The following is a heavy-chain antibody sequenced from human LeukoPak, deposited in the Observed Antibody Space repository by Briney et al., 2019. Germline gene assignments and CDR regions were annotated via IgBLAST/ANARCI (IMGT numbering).Heavy chain of an antibody. Sequence: GTSLRLSCAASGFSFSRYGMHWVRQAPGKGLEWVAVISFDGSKTQYADSVKGRFTISRDTFRSTLSLQMHSLRPEDTAVYYCAKDHVDSSSWSQYFDLWGRGTPVTVSS. V-gene: IGHV3-30*18. CDR2: ISFDGSKT. D-gene: IGHD6-13*01. CDR1: GFSFSRYG. CDR3: AKDHVDSSSWSQYFDL. J-gene: IGHJ2*01.